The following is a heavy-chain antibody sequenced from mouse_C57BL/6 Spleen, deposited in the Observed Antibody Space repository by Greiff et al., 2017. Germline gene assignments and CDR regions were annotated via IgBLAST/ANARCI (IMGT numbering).Heavy chain of an antibody. D-gene: IGHD1-1*01. CDR3: ARMTVLRSYWYFDV. Sequence: QVTLKESGPGILQPSQTLSLTCSFSGFSLSTFGMGVGWIRQPSGKGLEWLAHIWWDDDKYYNPALKSRLTISKDTSKNQVFLKIANVDTADTATYYCARMTVLRSYWYFDVWGTGTTVTVSS. V-gene: IGHV8-8*01. J-gene: IGHJ1*03. CDR1: GFSLSTFGMG. CDR2: IWWDDDK.